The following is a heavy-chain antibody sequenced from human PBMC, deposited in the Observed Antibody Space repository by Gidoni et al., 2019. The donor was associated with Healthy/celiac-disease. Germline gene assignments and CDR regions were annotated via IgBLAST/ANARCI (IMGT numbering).Heavy chain of an antibody. J-gene: IGHJ4*02. CDR3: ARNLMLGYSELSGFDD. V-gene: IGHV3-48*01. Sequence: EVQRVESGGGLVQPGGSLRRSCAASGFTFSSYSMNWVRQAPGKGLEWVSYISSSSSTIYYADSVKGRFTISRDNAKNSLYLQMNSLRAEDTAVYYCARNLMLGYSELSGFDDCGQGTLVTVSS. CDR1: GFTFSSYS. D-gene: IGHD3-22*01. CDR2: ISSSSSTI.